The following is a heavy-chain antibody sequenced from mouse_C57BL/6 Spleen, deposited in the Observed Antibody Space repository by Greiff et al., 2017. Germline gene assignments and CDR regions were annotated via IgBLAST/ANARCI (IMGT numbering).Heavy chain of an antibody. J-gene: IGHJ4*01. CDR2: INPNNGGT. CDR3: AREGIPYAMDY. Sequence: VHVKQSGPELVKPGASVKMSCKASGYTFTDYNMHWVKQSHGKSLEWIGYINPNNGGTSYNQKFKGKATLTVNKSSSTAYMELRSLTSEDSAVYYCAREGIPYAMDYWGQGTSVTVSS. V-gene: IGHV1-22*01. CDR1: GYTFTDYN.